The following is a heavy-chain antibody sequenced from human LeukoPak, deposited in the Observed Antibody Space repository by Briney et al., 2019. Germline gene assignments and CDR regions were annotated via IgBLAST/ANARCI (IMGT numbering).Heavy chain of an antibody. J-gene: IGHJ5*01. CDR3: AKTGTDSSGYYIDS. Sequence: PGGSLRLSCAASGFTFSSYAMSWVRQAPGKGLEWVSALSSSGGSTYYADSVKGRFTISRDNSKKTLYLQMNSLRAEDTAVCYCAKTGTDSSGYYIDSWGQGTLVTVSS. V-gene: IGHV3-23*01. CDR2: LSSSGGST. CDR1: GFTFSSYA. D-gene: IGHD3-22*01.